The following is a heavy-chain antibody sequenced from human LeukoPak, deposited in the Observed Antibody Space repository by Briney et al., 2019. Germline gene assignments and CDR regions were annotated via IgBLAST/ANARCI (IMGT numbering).Heavy chain of an antibody. CDR1: GFTFSSYA. V-gene: IGHV3-23*01. Sequence: GGSLRLSCAASGFTFSSYAMSWVRQAPGKGLEWVSAISGSGGSTYYADSVKGRFTISRDNSKNTLYLQMNSLRADDTAEYYCARDYYDSGAYTRGSFDYWGQGTLVTVSS. D-gene: IGHD3-22*01. CDR3: ARDYYDSGAYTRGSFDY. CDR2: ISGSGGST. J-gene: IGHJ4*02.